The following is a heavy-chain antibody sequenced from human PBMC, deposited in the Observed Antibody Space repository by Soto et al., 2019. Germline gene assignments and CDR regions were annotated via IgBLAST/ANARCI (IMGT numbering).Heavy chain of an antibody. D-gene: IGHD3-3*01. CDR1: GYTFTSYD. J-gene: IGHJ6*02. CDR3: ARVRFLEWLLYYYGMDV. V-gene: IGHV1-8*01. Sequence: ASVKVSCKASGYTFTSYDINWVRQATGQGLEWMGWMNPNSGNTGYAQKFQGRVTMTRNTSLSTAYMELSSLRSEDTAVYYCARVRFLEWLLYYYGMDVWGQGTTVTVSS. CDR2: MNPNSGNT.